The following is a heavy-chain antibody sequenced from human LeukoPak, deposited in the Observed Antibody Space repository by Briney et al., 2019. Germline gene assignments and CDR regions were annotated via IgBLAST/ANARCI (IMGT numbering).Heavy chain of an antibody. V-gene: IGHV3-53*01. CDR3: ARDLGYSYGIY. D-gene: IGHD5-18*01. CDR2: IYSGGST. CDR1: GFTVSSNY. Sequence: PGGSLRLSCAASGFTVSSNYMSWVRQAPGKGLEWVSVIYSGGSTYDADSVKGRFTISRDNSKNTLYLQMNSLRAEDTAVYYCARDLGYSYGIYWGQGTLVTVSS. J-gene: IGHJ4*02.